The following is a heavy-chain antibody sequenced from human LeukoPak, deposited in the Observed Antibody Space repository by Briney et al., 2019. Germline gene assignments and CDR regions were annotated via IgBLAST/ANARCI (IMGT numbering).Heavy chain of an antibody. Sequence: GGSLRLSCAASGFTFSHYSMNWVRQAPGKGLEWVAVISYDGSNKYYADSVKGRFTISRDNSKNTLYLQMNSLRAEDTAVYYCAKDVNGAFDYWGQGTLVTVSS. CDR1: GFTFSHYS. CDR2: ISYDGSNK. J-gene: IGHJ4*02. CDR3: AKDVNGAFDY. V-gene: IGHV3-30*18. D-gene: IGHD3-10*01.